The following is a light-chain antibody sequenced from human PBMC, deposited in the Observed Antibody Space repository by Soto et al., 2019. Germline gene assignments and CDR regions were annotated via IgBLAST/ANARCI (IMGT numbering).Light chain of an antibody. J-gene: IGKJ4*01. CDR1: QSISFW. CDR2: DAS. CDR3: QQYNSCPLT. V-gene: IGKV1-5*01. Sequence: DIQMTQSPSTLSASVGDRVTITCRASQSISFWLAWYQQKPGSAPNLLIYDASILGGGVPSRFSGSGSGTEFTLTISNLQPDDFASYYCQQYNSCPLTFGGGTKV.